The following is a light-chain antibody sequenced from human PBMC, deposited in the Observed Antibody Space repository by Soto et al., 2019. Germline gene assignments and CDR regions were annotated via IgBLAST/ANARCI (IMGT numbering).Light chain of an antibody. Sequence: QSVLTQPPSASGTPGQRVTITCSGTHSNIGRNSVNWYLQLPGTAPRLLIFSSNQRPLGVPDRFSGSRSGTSASLAFTGLRSEDDAYYYCAAWDDSLNGRVFGGGTKLTVL. CDR2: SSN. J-gene: IGLJ3*02. CDR3: AAWDDSLNGRV. CDR1: HSNIGRNS. V-gene: IGLV1-44*01.